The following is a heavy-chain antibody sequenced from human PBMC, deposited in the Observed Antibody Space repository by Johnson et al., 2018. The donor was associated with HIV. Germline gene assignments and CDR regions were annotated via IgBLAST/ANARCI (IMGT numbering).Heavy chain of an antibody. V-gene: IGHV3-30*14. CDR1: GFTFSSYA. CDR3: ATSLTGTRPFDI. D-gene: IGHD1-7*01. CDR2: ISYDGSNK. Sequence: QEQLVESGGGLVQPGRSLRLSCAASGFTFSSYAMHWVRQAPGKGLEWVAVISYDGSNKYYADSVKGRFTISRDNSKNTLYLQMNSLRAEDTAVYYCATSLTGTRPFDIWGQVTMVTVSS. J-gene: IGHJ3*02.